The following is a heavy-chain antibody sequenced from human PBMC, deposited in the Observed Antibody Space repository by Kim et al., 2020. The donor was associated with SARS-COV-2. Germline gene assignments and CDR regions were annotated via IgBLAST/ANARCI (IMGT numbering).Heavy chain of an antibody. V-gene: IGHV4-39*07. D-gene: IGHD5-12*01. CDR2: IYYSGST. Sequence: SETLSLTCTVSGGSISSSSYYWGWIRQPPGKGLEWIGSIYYSGSTYYNPSLKSRVTISVDTSKNQFSLKLSSVTAADTAVYYCARVASTRDGYNPFDYWGQGTLVTVSS. CDR3: ARVASTRDGYNPFDY. J-gene: IGHJ4*02. CDR1: GGSISSSSYY.